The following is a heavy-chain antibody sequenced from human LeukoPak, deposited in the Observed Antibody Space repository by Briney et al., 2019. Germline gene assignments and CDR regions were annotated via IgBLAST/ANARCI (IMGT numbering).Heavy chain of an antibody. D-gene: IGHD3-3*01. V-gene: IGHV3-7*01. CDR1: GFTFSSYW. J-gene: IGHJ4*02. CDR2: IKQDGSEK. CDR3: ARGYYDFWSGYQRQFDY. Sequence: PGGSLRLSCAASGFTFSSYWMSWVRQAPGKGLEWVANIKQDGSEKYYVDSVKGRFTISRDNAKNSLYLQMNSLRAEDTAVYYCARGYYDFWSGYQRQFDYWGQGTLVTVSS.